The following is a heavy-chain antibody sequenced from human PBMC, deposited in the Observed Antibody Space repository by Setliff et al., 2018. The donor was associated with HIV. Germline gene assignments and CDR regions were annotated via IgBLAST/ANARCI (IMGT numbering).Heavy chain of an antibody. Sequence: GASVKVSCKASGYTFTSYDINWVRQATGQGLEWMGWMNPNSGNTNYAQKLQGRVTMTTDTSTSTAYMELRSLRSDDTAVYYCARHTPYSSSWYYFDYWGQGTLVTVSS. V-gene: IGHV1-18*01. D-gene: IGHD6-13*01. CDR2: MNPNSGNT. CDR3: ARHTPYSSSWYYFDY. J-gene: IGHJ4*02. CDR1: GYTFTSYD.